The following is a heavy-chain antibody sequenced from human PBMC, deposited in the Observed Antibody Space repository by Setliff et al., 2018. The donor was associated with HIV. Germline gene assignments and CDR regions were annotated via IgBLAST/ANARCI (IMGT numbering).Heavy chain of an antibody. Sequence: NPSETLSLTCTVSGVSIENNFWSWFRQPPGKGLEWIGYISYTGSTNYDPSLKSRLTIVADTSKSQFSLKLTSVTATDTAVYYCARHVRGGDMRRSFDFWGQGTLVTVSS. CDR2: ISYTGST. V-gene: IGHV4-59*08. D-gene: IGHD2-21*01. CDR1: GVSIENNF. CDR3: ARHVRGGDMRRSFDF. J-gene: IGHJ4*02.